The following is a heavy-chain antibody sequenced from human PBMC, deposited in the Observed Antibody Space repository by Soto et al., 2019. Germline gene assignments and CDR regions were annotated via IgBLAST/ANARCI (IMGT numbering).Heavy chain of an antibody. CDR2: ISRSSTGI. J-gene: IGHJ6*02. V-gene: IGHV3-48*02. D-gene: IGHD3-10*01. CDR3: ARAVTWGLDV. CDR1: GFTFSLYS. Sequence: EVQLVESGGGLVQPGGSLRLSCAASGFTFSLYSMSWVRQAPGKGLEWVSYISRSSTGIHYADSVKGRFTISRDDATNSMHLQMNSLGDGGTAVYWGARAVTWGLDVWGQGTTVSISS.